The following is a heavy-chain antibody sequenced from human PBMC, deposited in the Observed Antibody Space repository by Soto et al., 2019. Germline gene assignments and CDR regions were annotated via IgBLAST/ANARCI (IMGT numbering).Heavy chain of an antibody. Sequence: DVQLVESGGGLVQPGGSLRLSCAASGFIFSNYWMSWVRQAPGKGLEWVANIKEDGSEKYYVDSVKGRLTISRDNAKNSLYLQMNSLRAGDTAVYYCARENGDYSSDFDYWGQGTLVTVSS. D-gene: IGHD4-17*01. V-gene: IGHV3-7*05. CDR1: GFIFSNYW. J-gene: IGHJ4*02. CDR2: IKEDGSEK. CDR3: ARENGDYSSDFDY.